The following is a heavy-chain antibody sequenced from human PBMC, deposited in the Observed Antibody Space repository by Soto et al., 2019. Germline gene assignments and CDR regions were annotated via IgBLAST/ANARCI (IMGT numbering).Heavy chain of an antibody. CDR3: AKLVRDDVRRSDLDH. V-gene: IGHV4-39*01. J-gene: IGHJ4*02. D-gene: IGHD3-10*02. CDR1: GDSITASYSN. Sequence: SETLSLTCTVSGDSITASYSNWAWIRQPPGKGLEWIGTFYYSETTSQNPPRRSRITISGDTSRNQFSLNLRSVTAADSGVYYCAKLVRDDVRRSDLDHWGQGTLVTVSS. CDR2: FYYSETT.